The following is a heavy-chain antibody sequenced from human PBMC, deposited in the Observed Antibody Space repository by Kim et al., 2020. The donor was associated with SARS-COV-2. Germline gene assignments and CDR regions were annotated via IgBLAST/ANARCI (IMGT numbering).Heavy chain of an antibody. CDR2: IWYDGSNQ. J-gene: IGHJ6*02. V-gene: IGHV3-33*08. D-gene: IGHD5-18*01. CDR1: GFTFSTYG. Sequence: GGSLRLSCAASGFTFSTYGMRWVRQAPGKGLEWVAVIWYDGSNQYYGDSVKGRFNISRDNSKNTLYLEMNSLGAEDTAVYYCARSEGYSYGYNYYFAMDVWGQGTTVIVSS. CDR3: ARSEGYSYGYNYYFAMDV.